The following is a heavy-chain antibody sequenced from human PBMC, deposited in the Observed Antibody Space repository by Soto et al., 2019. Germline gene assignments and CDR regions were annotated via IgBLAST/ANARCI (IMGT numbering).Heavy chain of an antibody. Sequence: QVQLQESGPGLVKPSQTLSLTCTVSGGSISSGGYYWSWIRQHPGKVLEWIGYIYYSGSTYYNPSLMSRVTISVDTSKNQFSLKLSSVTAADTAVYYCARVPIVVVPAATYYYGMDVWGQGTTVTVSS. CDR2: IYYSGST. CDR3: ARVPIVVVPAATYYYGMDV. J-gene: IGHJ6*02. D-gene: IGHD2-2*01. CDR1: GGSISSGGYY. V-gene: IGHV4-31*03.